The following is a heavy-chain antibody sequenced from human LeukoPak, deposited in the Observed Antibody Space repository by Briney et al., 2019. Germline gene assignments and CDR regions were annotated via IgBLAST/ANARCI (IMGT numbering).Heavy chain of an antibody. D-gene: IGHD2-2*01. Sequence: SETLSLTCSVLGGSISSSSYCWGWIRQPPGKGLEWIGSIYYSGNTYYNPTLKSRVTISVDTSKNQSTLKLNSVTAADTAVYYCARQKGQHLLQIGGYENWFDPWGQGTLVTVSS. CDR2: IYYSGNT. J-gene: IGHJ5*02. CDR1: GGSISSSSYC. V-gene: IGHV4-39*01. CDR3: ARQKGQHLLQIGGYENWFDP.